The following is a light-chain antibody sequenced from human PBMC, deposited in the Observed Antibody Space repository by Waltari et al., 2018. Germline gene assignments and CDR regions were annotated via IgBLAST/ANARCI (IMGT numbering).Light chain of an antibody. CDR3: QHYVRLPAT. Sequence: EIVLTQSPGSLSSSPGERVTLSCRASQSVSRALAWYQPKPGQAPRLLIFGASNRATGSPDRCSGSGSETDFSLTISRLEPEDFAVYYCQHYVRLPATFGRGTKVEIK. J-gene: IGKJ1*01. CDR1: QSVSRA. CDR2: GAS. V-gene: IGKV3-20*01.